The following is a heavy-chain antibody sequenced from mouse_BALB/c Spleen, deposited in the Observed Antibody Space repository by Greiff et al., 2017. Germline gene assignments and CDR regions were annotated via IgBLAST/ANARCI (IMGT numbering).Heavy chain of an antibody. V-gene: IGHV1-82*01. J-gene: IGHJ3*01. D-gene: IGHD1-2*01. Sequence: QVQLQQSGPELVKPGASVKISCKASGYAFSSSWMNWVKQRPGQGLEWIGRIYPGDGDTNYNGKFKGKATLTADKSSSTAYMQLSSLTSVDSAVYFCASSGAFYGLAWFAYWGQGTLVTVSA. CDR2: IYPGDGDT. CDR3: ASSGAFYGLAWFAY. CDR1: GYAFSSSW.